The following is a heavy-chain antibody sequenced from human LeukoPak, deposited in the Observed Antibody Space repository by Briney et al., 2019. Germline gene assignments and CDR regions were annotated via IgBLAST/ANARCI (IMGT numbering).Heavy chain of an antibody. CDR3: ARGSGSYYSSYYYYGMDV. CDR2: IIPILGIA. CDR1: GGTFSSYA. J-gene: IGHJ6*02. Sequence: ASVKVSCKASGGTFSSYAISWVRQAPGQGLEWMGRIIPILGIANYAQKFQGRVTITADKSASTAYMELSSLRSEDTAVYYCARGSGSYYSSYYYYGMDVWGQGTTVTVSS. D-gene: IGHD1-26*01. V-gene: IGHV1-69*04.